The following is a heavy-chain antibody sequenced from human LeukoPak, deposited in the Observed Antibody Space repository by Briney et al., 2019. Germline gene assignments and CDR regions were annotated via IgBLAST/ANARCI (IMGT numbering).Heavy chain of an antibody. CDR1: GGSISSSSYY. Sequence: SETLSLTCTVSGGSISSSSYYWGWIRQPPGKGLEWIGSIYYSGSTYYNPSLKSRVTISVDTSKNQFSLKLSSVTAADTAVYYCARGNSYGYRAHWFDPWGQGTLVTVSS. J-gene: IGHJ5*02. CDR3: ARGNSYGYRAHWFDP. V-gene: IGHV4-39*01. D-gene: IGHD5-18*01. CDR2: IYYSGST.